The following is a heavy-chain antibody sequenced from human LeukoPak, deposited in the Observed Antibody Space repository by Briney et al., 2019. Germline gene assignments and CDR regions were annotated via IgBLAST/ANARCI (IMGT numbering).Heavy chain of an antibody. Sequence: PGGSLRLSCAASGFTFSNYGMHWVRQAPGKGLEWVSVIYSGGSTYYADSVKGRFTISRDNSKNTLYLQMNSLRAEDTAVYYCARVYYYDSSGYYLRDAAFDYWGQGTLVTVSS. CDR1: GFTFSNYG. CDR2: IYSGGST. CDR3: ARVYYYDSSGYYLRDAAFDY. J-gene: IGHJ4*02. D-gene: IGHD3-22*01. V-gene: IGHV3-53*01.